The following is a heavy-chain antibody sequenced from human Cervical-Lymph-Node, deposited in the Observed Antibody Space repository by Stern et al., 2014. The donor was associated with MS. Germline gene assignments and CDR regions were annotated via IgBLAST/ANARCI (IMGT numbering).Heavy chain of an antibody. CDR3: ARDRQRGIAARPWLGLSY. V-gene: IGHV1-69*01. D-gene: IGHD6-6*01. CDR2: IIPIFGTA. CDR1: GGTFSSYA. Sequence: QMQLVQSGAEVKKPGSSVKVSCKASGGTFSSYAISWVRQAPGQGLEWMGGIIPIFGTANYAQKFQGRVTITADESTSTAYMELSSLRSEDTAVYYCARDRQRGIAARPWLGLSYWGQGTLVTVSS. J-gene: IGHJ4*02.